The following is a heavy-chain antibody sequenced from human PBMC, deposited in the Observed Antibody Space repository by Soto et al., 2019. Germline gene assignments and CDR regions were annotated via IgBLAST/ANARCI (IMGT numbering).Heavy chain of an antibody. CDR1: GYTFTNNV. J-gene: IGHJ5*02. D-gene: IGHD3-16*01. Sequence: SVKASCKASGYTFTNNVIHWLRQAPGQTLEWMGWINTAKGNTKYTQKFEDRVTLTRDTAASTAYMELNSLRSDDTGDYYCAIDPISPYICNYARLTDLDPWGQGTLVTISS. V-gene: IGHV1-3*04. CDR3: AIDPISPYICNYARLTDLDP. CDR2: INTAKGNT.